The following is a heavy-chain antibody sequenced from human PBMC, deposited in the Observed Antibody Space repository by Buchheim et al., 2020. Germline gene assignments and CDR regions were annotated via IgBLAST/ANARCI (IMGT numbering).Heavy chain of an antibody. V-gene: IGHV3-30*04. CDR3: ARALRSSGWHGFNFGY. CDR1: GFTFSSYA. CDR2: VSYDGSNK. D-gene: IGHD6-19*01. Sequence: QVQLVESGGGVVQPGRSLRLSCAASGFTFSSYAMHWVRQAPGKGLEWVAVVSYDGSNKYYADSVKGRFTISRDNSTKTLYLQMNSLRAEDTAVYYCARALRSSGWHGFNFGYWGQGTL. J-gene: IGHJ4*02.